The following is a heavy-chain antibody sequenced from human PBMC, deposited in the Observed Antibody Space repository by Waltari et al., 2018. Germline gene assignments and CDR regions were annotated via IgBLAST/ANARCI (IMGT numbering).Heavy chain of an antibody. D-gene: IGHD5-12*01. CDR3: ATGKDSGYPIWRVDP. V-gene: IGHV3-7*01. Sequence: EVQLVESGGGLVQPGGSLRPSCAASGFTFSSFWMSWVRQAPGTGLEWVGSLKEDGREKFYVGSVKGRFTISRDNAKNSLYLQVNSLRAEDTAMYYCATGKDSGYPIWRVDPWGQGTLVSVSS. CDR2: LKEDGREK. CDR1: GFTFSSFW. J-gene: IGHJ5*02.